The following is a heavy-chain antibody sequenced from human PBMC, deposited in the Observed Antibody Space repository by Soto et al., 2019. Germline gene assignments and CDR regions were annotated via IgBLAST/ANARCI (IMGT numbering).Heavy chain of an antibody. Sequence: QVQLVQSGAEVKKPGASVKVSCKASGYTFTSYGISWVRQAPGQGLEWMGWISAYNGNTNYAQKLQGRVTMTTDTSTSTVYMELRSLRSDDTAVYYCARDLGRITMIVVVRGNAFDIWGQGTMVTVSS. CDR1: GYTFTSYG. CDR3: ARDLGRITMIVVVRGNAFDI. V-gene: IGHV1-18*01. CDR2: ISAYNGNT. J-gene: IGHJ3*02. D-gene: IGHD3-22*01.